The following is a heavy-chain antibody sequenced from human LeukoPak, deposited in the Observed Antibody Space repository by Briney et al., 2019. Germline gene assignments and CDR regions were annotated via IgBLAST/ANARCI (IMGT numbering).Heavy chain of an antibody. V-gene: IGHV1-2*02. CDR1: GYTFTGYY. CDR3: ARRIAAAGTSYFDY. D-gene: IGHD6-13*01. CDR2: INPNSVGT. Sequence: ASVKVSSKASGYTFTGYYMHWVRHAPGQGLEWMGWINPNSVGTNYAQKFQGRVTMTRDTSISTDYMELSRLRSDDTAVYYCARRIAAAGTSYFDYWGQGPVVTVSS. J-gene: IGHJ4*02.